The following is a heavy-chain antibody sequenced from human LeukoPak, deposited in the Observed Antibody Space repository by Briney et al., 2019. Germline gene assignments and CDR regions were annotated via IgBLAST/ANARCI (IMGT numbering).Heavy chain of an antibody. J-gene: IGHJ4*02. V-gene: IGHV4-34*01. CDR3: AGSPVTLMVQGNSLDY. D-gene: IGHD3-10*01. Sequence: SETLSLTCAVYGGSFSGYYWSWIRQPPGKGLEWIGEINHSGSTNYNPSLKSRVTISVDTSKNRFSLKLSSVTAADMAIYYCAGSPVTLMVQGNSLDYWGQGTLVTVSS. CDR1: GGSFSGYY. CDR2: INHSGST.